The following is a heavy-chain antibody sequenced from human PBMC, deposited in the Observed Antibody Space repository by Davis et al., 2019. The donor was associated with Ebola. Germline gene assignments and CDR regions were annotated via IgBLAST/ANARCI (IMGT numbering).Heavy chain of an antibody. V-gene: IGHV3-30*07. D-gene: IGHD5-12*01. J-gene: IGHJ4*02. CDR3: ASQYSDYDIADY. Sequence: SVKGRFTISRDNSKNTLYLQMNSLRDEDKAVYYCASQYSDYDIADYWGQGTLVTVSS.